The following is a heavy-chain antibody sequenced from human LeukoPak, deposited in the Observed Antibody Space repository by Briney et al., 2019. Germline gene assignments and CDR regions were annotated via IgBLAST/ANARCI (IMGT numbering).Heavy chain of an antibody. V-gene: IGHV3-48*03. CDR1: GFTFSSYE. CDR3: ARVAWDAFDI. Sequence: PGGSLRLSCAASGFTFSSYEMNWVRQAPGQGLEWVSFLSRSSIPINYADSVKGRFTISRDNAKNSLYLQMNSLRAEDTAVYYCARVAWDAFDIWGQGTMVTVSS. CDR2: LSRSSIPI. J-gene: IGHJ3*02.